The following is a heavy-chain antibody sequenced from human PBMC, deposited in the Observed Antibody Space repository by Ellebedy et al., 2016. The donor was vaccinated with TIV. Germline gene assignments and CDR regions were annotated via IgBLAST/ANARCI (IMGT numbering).Heavy chain of an antibody. Sequence: GESLKISXAASGFTFSIAGMTWVRQAPGKGLEWVATIDFSGTGTYYADSVKGRFIISRDNTKNSLFLQMNSLGVEDTAVYYCARDGSEWSRDYWGQGTPVTVSS. V-gene: IGHV3-21*06. J-gene: IGHJ4*02. D-gene: IGHD3-3*01. CDR2: IDFSGTGT. CDR1: GFTFSIAG. CDR3: ARDGSEWSRDY.